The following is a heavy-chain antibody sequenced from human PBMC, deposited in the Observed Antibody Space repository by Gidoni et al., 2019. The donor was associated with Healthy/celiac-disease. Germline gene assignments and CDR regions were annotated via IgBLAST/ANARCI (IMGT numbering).Heavy chain of an antibody. CDR1: GGIFSSSA. Sequence: QEQLVHSGAEVKKAGSSVKVSCKASGGIFSSSAISWVRQAPGQGLEWMGGILPLFGTANYAQKFQGRVTITADEATSTAYMELSSLRSEDTAVYYCARAKNLVATIFGYYGMDVWGQGTTVTVSA. V-gene: IGHV1-69*01. CDR2: ILPLFGTA. CDR3: ARAKNLVATIFGYYGMDV. J-gene: IGHJ6*01. D-gene: IGHD5-12*01.